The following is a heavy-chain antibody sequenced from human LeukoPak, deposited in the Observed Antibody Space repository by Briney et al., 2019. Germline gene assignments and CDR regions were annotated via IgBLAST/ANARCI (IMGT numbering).Heavy chain of an antibody. CDR3: ARGHSLRYFDWLVGGYYYYYMDV. CDR2: MNPNSGNT. J-gene: IGHJ6*03. V-gene: IGHV1-8*01. Sequence: ASVKVSCKASGYTFTSYDINWVRQATGQGLEWMGWMNPNSGNTGYAQKFQGRVTMTRNTSISTAYMELSSLRSEDTAMYYCARGHSLRYFDWLVGGYYYYYMDVWGKGTTVTISS. CDR1: GYTFTSYD. D-gene: IGHD3-9*01.